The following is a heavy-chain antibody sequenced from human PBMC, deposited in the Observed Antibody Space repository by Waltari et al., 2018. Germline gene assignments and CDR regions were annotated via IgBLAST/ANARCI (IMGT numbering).Heavy chain of an antibody. Sequence: EVQLVESGGGLVQPGGSLRLSCAASGFTFSSYWMSWVRQAPGKGLEWVANIKQDGSEKYYVDSVKGRFPISRDNAKNSLYLQMNSLRAEDTAVYYCARIKSLGYFDYWGQGTLVTVSS. CDR2: IKQDGSEK. CDR3: ARIKSLGYFDY. J-gene: IGHJ4*02. V-gene: IGHV3-7*01. CDR1: GFTFSSYW. D-gene: IGHD7-27*01.